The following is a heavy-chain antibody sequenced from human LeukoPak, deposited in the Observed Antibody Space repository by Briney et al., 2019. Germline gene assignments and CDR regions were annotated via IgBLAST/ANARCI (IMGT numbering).Heavy chain of an antibody. D-gene: IGHD3-3*01. CDR2: ISTYNGNT. CDR3: ARGRSITIFGVVIDAFDI. V-gene: IGHV1-18*01. J-gene: IGHJ3*02. CDR1: GYTFTDYG. Sequence: ASVKVSCKASGYTFTDYGISWVRQAPGQGLEWMGWISTYNGNTNFAQKLQGRVTMTTDTSTSTVYMELRSLRSDDTAVYYCARGRSITIFGVVIDAFDIWGQGTMVTVSS.